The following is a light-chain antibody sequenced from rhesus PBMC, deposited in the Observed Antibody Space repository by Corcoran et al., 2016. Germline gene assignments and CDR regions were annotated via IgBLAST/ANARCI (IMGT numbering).Light chain of an antibody. V-gene: IGKV1-22*01. CDR2: KAS. CDR3: LQYSSSPYS. CDR1: QSISSW. Sequence: DIQMTQSPSSLSASVGDTVTITCRASQSISSWVDWYQQKPGKAPKLLIYKASSLQSGVPSRFSGRGAGTDFTLTLSSLQPDDFATYYCLQYSSSPYSFGQGTKVEIK. J-gene: IGKJ2*01.